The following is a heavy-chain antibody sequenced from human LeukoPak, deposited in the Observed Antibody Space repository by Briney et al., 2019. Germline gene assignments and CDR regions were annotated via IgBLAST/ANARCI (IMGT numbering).Heavy chain of an antibody. J-gene: IGHJ3*02. CDR2: INPKSSGT. V-gene: IGHV1-2*02. Sequence: ASVKVSCKASGYTFTGYYIHWVRQAPGQGLEWMGWINPKSSGTNYAQKLQGRVTMTRDTSISTAYMELSRLRSDDTAVYYCARGDFVVVVAATGAFDIWGQGTMVTVSS. CDR1: GYTFTGYY. D-gene: IGHD2-15*01. CDR3: ARGDFVVVVAATGAFDI.